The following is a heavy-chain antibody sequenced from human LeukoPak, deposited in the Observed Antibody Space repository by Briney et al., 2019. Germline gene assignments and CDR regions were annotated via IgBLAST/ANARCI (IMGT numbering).Heavy chain of an antibody. CDR1: GFTFDDYA. D-gene: IGHD5-24*01. V-gene: IGHV3-9*01. CDR3: AKGRDGYNSPDY. Sequence: GRSLRLSCAASGFTFDDYAMHWVRQAPGKGLEWVSGISWNSGSIGYADSVKGRFTISRDNAKNSLYLQMNSLRAEDTASYYCAKGRDGYNSPDYWGQGTLVTVSS. CDR2: ISWNSGSI. J-gene: IGHJ4*02.